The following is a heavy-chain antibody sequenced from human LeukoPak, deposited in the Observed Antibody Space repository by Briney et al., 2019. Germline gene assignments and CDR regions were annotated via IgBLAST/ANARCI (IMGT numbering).Heavy chain of an antibody. D-gene: IGHD3-22*01. Sequence: KASETLSLACAVYGGSFSGYYWSWIRQPPGKGLEWIGEINHSGSTNYNPSLKSRVTISVDTSKNQFSLKLRSVTAADTAVYYCARSGSGSSHYYFDYWGQGTLVTVSS. CDR2: INHSGST. J-gene: IGHJ4*02. CDR1: GGSFSGYY. CDR3: ARSGSGSSHYYFDY. V-gene: IGHV4-34*01.